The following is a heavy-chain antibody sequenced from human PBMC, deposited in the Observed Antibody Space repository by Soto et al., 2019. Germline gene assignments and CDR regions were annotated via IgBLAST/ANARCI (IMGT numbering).Heavy chain of an antibody. Sequence: SVKGSCKGSGGTFSSYAISWVRQAPGQGLEWMGGIIPIFGTANYAQKFQGRVTITADESTSTAYMELSSLRSEDTAVYYCARSLGYCTNGVCPMDVWGQGTTVTVSS. V-gene: IGHV1-69*13. CDR1: GGTFSSYA. CDR2: IIPIFGTA. CDR3: ARSLGYCTNGVCPMDV. J-gene: IGHJ6*02. D-gene: IGHD2-8*01.